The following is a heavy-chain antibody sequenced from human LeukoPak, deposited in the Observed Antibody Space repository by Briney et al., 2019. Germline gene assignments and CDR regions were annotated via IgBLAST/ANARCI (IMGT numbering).Heavy chain of an antibody. CDR2: ISSSSSST. CDR3: ARDSTYSGYAVAFDI. D-gene: IGHD5-12*01. V-gene: IGHV3-11*06. CDR1: GFTFSDYY. Sequence: PGGSLRLSCAASGFTFSDYYMSWIRQAPGKGLEWVSDISSSSSSTNYADSVKGRFTISRDNAKNSLYLQMNSLRAEDTAVYYCARDSTYSGYAVAFDIWGQGTMVTVSS. J-gene: IGHJ3*02.